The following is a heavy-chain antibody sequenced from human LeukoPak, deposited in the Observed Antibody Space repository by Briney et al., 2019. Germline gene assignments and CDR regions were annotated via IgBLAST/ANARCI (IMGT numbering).Heavy chain of an antibody. CDR2: IWYDGSNK. J-gene: IGHJ4*02. D-gene: IGHD4-17*01. Sequence: GGSLRLSCAASGFTFSSYGMHWVRQAPGKGLEWVAVIWYDGSNKYYADSVKGRFTISRDNSKNTLYLQMNSLRAEDTAVYYCAKAADYGGNTLYYFDYWGQGTLVTVSS. CDR1: GFTFSSYG. V-gene: IGHV3-33*06. CDR3: AKAADYGGNTLYYFDY.